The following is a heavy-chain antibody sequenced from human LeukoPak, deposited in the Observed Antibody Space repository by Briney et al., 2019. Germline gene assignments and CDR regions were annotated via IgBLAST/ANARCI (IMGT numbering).Heavy chain of an antibody. V-gene: IGHV1-18*04. CDR1: GYTFTNYG. Sequence: GASVKVSCKPSGYTFTNYGVSWVRQAPGQALEWVGWISNHNATTNFAQKLHGRVTLTTDTSTATAYMELRSLRSADTAVYYCLMSYSDSSGYYDYWGQGTLVTVSS. CDR3: LMSYSDSSGYYDY. D-gene: IGHD3-22*01. J-gene: IGHJ4*02. CDR2: ISNHNATT.